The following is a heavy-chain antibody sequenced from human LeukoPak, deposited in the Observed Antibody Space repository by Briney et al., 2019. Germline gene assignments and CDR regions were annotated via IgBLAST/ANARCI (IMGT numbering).Heavy chain of an antibody. V-gene: IGHV1-69*05. CDR3: ARDQWGYMDV. J-gene: IGHJ6*03. D-gene: IGHD2-8*01. CDR2: IIPIFGTA. CDR1: GYTFTGYY. Sequence: SVKVSCKASGYTFTGYYMHWVRQAPGQGLEWMGGIIPIFGTANYAQKFQGRVTITTDESTSTAYMELSSLRSEDTAVYYCARDQWGYMDVWGKGTTVTVSS.